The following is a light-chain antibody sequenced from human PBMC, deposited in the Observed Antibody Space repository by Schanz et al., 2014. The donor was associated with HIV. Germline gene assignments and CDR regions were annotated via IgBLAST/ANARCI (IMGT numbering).Light chain of an antibody. CDR3: SSYAGSNNFWV. CDR2: EVS. Sequence: QSALTQPPSASGSPGQSVTISCTGTSSDVGGYNYVSWYQQHPGKAPKIMIYEVSKRPSGVPDRFSGSKSGNTASLTVSGLKAEDEADYYCSSYAGSNNFWVFGGGTKLTVL. V-gene: IGLV2-8*01. J-gene: IGLJ3*02. CDR1: SSDVGGYNY.